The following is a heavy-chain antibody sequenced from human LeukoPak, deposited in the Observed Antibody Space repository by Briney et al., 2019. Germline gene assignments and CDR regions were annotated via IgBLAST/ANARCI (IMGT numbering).Heavy chain of an antibody. J-gene: IGHJ5*02. CDR1: GFTFSTCS. CDR2: IRYDGSDK. CDR3: AKERLYSSP. V-gene: IGHV3-30*02. D-gene: IGHD3-22*01. Sequence: GGSLRLSCAASGFTFSTCSMHWVRQAPGKGLEWVAFIRYDGSDKYYADSVRGRFTISRDNSKNTLYLQMDSLRAEDTAVYYCAKERLYSSPWGQGTLVTVSS.